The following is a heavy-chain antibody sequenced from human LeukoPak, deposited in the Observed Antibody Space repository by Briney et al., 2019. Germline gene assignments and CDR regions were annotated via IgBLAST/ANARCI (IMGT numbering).Heavy chain of an antibody. CDR2: ISRGSSYI. CDR1: GFNFSTYT. Sequence: PGGSLRLSCAASGFNFSTYTMNWVRQAPGMGLEWVSSISRGSSYIYYADSVKGRFTISRDNAKNSLYLQMNSLRAEDTAVYYCARGGGASDYWGQGTLVTVSS. CDR3: ARGGGASDY. D-gene: IGHD1-26*01. V-gene: IGHV3-21*01. J-gene: IGHJ4*02.